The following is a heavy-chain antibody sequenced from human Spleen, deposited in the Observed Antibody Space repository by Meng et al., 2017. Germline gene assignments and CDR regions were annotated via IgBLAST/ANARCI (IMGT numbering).Heavy chain of an antibody. CDR1: GGSLSIKNDY. CDR2: IYYSGST. Sequence: SETRSLTCTVSGGSLSIKNDYWGWIRQPPGKGLEWIGSIYYSGSTYYNPSLKSRVTISVDTSKNQFSLKLSSVTAADTAVYYCARLSTVTTRKFDYWGQGTLVTVSS. CDR3: ARLSTVTTRKFDY. V-gene: IGHV4-39*07. J-gene: IGHJ4*02. D-gene: IGHD4-17*01.